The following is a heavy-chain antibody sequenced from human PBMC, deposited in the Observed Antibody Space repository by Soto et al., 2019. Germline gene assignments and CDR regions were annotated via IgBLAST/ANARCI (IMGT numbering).Heavy chain of an antibody. CDR2: INPNSGGT. J-gene: IGHJ6*02. D-gene: IGHD6-19*01. CDR1: GYTFTGYY. CDR3: ARSSGWFSYYYYYGMDV. Sequence: ASVKVSCKASGYTFTGYYMHWVRQAPGQGLEWMGWINPNSGGTNYAQKFQGRVTMTRDTSISTAYMELSRLRSDDTAVYYCARSSGWFSYYYYYGMDVWGQGTTVTVS. V-gene: IGHV1-2*02.